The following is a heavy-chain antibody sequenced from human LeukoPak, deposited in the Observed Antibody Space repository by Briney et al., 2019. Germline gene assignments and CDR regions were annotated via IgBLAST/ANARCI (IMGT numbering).Heavy chain of an antibody. CDR1: GYTLTSYD. V-gene: IGHV1-8*01. CDR3: ARYRWVVITRYYYYGMDV. CDR2: MNPNSGNT. J-gene: IGHJ6*02. D-gene: IGHD3-22*01. Sequence: ASVKVSCKASGYTLTSYDINWVRQATGQGLEWMGWMNPNSGNTGYAQKFQGRVTMTRNTSISTAYMELSSLRSEDTAVYYCARYRWVVITRYYYYGMDVWGQGTTVTVSS.